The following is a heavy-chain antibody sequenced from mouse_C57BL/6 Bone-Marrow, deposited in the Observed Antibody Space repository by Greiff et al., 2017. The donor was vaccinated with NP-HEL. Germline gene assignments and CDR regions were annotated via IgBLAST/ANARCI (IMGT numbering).Heavy chain of an antibody. J-gene: IGHJ4*01. D-gene: IGHD2-5*01. Sequence: QVQLQQSGAELAKPGASVKLSCKASGYTFTSYWMHWVKQRPGQGLEWIGYINPSSGYTKYNQKFKDKATLTADKSSSTAYMQRSSLTYEDSAVYYCARTYYSNPYAMDYWGQGTSVTVSS. CDR3: ARTYYSNPYAMDY. V-gene: IGHV1-7*01. CDR1: GYTFTSYW. CDR2: INPSSGYT.